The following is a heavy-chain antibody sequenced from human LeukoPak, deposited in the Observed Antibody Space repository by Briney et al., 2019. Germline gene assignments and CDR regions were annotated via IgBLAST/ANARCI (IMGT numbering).Heavy chain of an antibody. V-gene: IGHV3-21*01. CDR3: ARDLDTSGYYFDP. J-gene: IGHJ5*02. CDR1: GFTFSSYS. Sequence: GGSLRLSCAASGFTFSSYSMNWVRQAPGKGLEWVSSISSSSSYIYYADSVKGRFTISRDNAKNSLYLQMNSLRAEDTAVYYCARDLDTSGYYFDPWGQGTLVTVSS. D-gene: IGHD3-22*01. CDR2: ISSSSSYI.